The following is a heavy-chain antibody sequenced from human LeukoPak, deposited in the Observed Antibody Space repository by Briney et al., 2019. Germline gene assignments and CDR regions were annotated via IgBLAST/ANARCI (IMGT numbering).Heavy chain of an antibody. D-gene: IGHD6-19*01. CDR1: GGSFSGYY. CDR3: ARGRLGVAVAGTVGY. Sequence: SETLSLTCAVYGGSFSGYYWSWIRQPPGKGLEWIGEINHSGSTNYNPSLKSRVTISVDTSKNQFSLKLSSVTAADTAVYYCARGRLGVAVAGTVGYWGQGTLVTVSS. V-gene: IGHV4-34*01. CDR2: INHSGST. J-gene: IGHJ4*02.